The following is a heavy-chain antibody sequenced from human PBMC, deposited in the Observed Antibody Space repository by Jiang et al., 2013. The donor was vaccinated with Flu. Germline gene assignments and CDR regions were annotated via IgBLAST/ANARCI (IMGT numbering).Heavy chain of an antibody. CDR1: GDSISGYF. CDR3: ARESRDYGDYPWTCCFES. V-gene: IGHV4-59*12. CDR2: IYDDGTT. Sequence: PGLVKPSETLSLTCAVSGDSISGYFWSWIRQPPGKGLEWIGYIYDDGTTYYNPSLKSRVTISVDKSKNHFSLNLSSVTAADTAMYYCARESRDYGDYPWTCCFESWGQGTLVTVSS. J-gene: IGHJ5*01. D-gene: IGHD4-17*01.